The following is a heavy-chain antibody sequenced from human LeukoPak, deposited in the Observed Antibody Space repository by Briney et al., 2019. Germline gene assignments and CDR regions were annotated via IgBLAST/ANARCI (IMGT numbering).Heavy chain of an antibody. CDR3: ARGPVSSHGMDV. V-gene: IGHV1-8*01. Sequence: ASVKVSCKASGCTFTSHDINWVRQATGQGLEWMGFKNPNSGRTGFAQKFQGRFTMTTDTSISTAYMELSSLTSEDTAVYYCARGPVSSHGMDVWGQGTTVTVSS. J-gene: IGHJ6*02. CDR2: KNPNSGRT. CDR1: GCTFTSHD.